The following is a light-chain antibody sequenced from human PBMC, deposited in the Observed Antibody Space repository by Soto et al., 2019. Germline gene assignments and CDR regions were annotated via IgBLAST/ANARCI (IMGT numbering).Light chain of an antibody. Sequence: DLQLTQSPSTLSASVGDSVTITCRASQTISSWLAWYQQKPGTAPRLLIYKTSSLQSGVPSRFSGSGSGTEFTLTISGLQPDDFVTYYCQRSGTFGQGTKVDIK. CDR2: KTS. J-gene: IGKJ1*01. V-gene: IGKV1-5*03. CDR1: QTISSW. CDR3: QRSGT.